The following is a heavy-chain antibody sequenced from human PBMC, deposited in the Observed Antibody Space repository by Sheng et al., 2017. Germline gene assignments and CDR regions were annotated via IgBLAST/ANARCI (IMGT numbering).Heavy chain of an antibody. V-gene: IGHV3-53*01. D-gene: IGHD6-19*01. Sequence: EVQLVESGGGLIQPGGSLRLSCAASGFTVSTNYMTWVRQAPGKGLEWLSILYSGGATYYADSVKGRFTISRDNSKNTLYLQMNSLRAEDTAVYYCARVTSPDKRQWPYFDSWGQGTLVTVSA. CDR3: ARVTSPDKRQWPYFDS. CDR1: GFTVSTNY. CDR2: LYSGGAT. J-gene: IGHJ4*02.